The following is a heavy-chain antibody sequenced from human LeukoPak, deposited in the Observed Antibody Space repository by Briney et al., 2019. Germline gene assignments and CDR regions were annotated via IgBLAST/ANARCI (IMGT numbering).Heavy chain of an antibody. D-gene: IGHD5-18*01. Sequence: PGGSLRLSCVGSGFTFSSYWMSWVRQAPGKGLEWVANIKQDGSEKYYVDSVKGRFTISRDNAKNSLYLQMNSLRAEDTAVYYCARDQPLPGYSYGGTSYYMDVWGKGTTVTVSS. CDR3: ARDQPLPGYSYGGTSYYMDV. CDR1: GFTFSSYW. J-gene: IGHJ6*03. CDR2: IKQDGSEK. V-gene: IGHV3-7*01.